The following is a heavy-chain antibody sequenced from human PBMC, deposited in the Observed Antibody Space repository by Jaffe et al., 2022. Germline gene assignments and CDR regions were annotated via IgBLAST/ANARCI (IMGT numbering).Heavy chain of an antibody. J-gene: IGHJ4*02. D-gene: IGHD2-15*01. CDR2: IYTSGST. V-gene: IGHV4-61*02. CDR1: GGSISSGSYY. CDR3: ARILVASREGPYYFDY. Sequence: QVQLQESGPGLVKPSQTLSLTCTVSGGSISSGSYYWSWIRQPAGKGLEWIGRIYTSGSTNYNPSLKSRVTISVDTSKNQFSLKLSSVTAADTAVYYCARILVASREGPYYFDYWGQGTLVTVSS.